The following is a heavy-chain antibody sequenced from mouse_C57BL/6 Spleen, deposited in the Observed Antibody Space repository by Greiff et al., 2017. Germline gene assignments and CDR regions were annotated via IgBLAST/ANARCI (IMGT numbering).Heavy chain of an antibody. CDR1: GFTFSNYW. CDR2: ISLKSDNSAK. D-gene: IGHD1-1*01. CDR3: TDSTILATGYFDV. Sequence: EVKVVESGGGLVQPGGSMKLSCVASGFTFSNYWMNWVRQSPEKGLEWVAQISLKSDNSAKHYAVSVKGRFTISRDYSKNIVHLQMNNLRAEDTVIYYCTDSTILATGYFDVWGTGTTVTVSS. V-gene: IGHV6-3*01. J-gene: IGHJ1*03.